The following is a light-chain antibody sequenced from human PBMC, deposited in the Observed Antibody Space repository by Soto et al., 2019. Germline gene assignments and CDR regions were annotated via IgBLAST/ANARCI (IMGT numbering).Light chain of an antibody. CDR3: NSYSSTSFYV. CDR2: QVT. V-gene: IGLV2-14*01. J-gene: IGLJ1*01. Sequence: QSVLAQPASVSGSPGQSITISCTGSGSDIATFNYVSWYQQYPGKAPKPLIYQVTSRASGVSHRFSGSKSGNTAALTISGLQPEDEAEYYCNSYSSTSFYVFGTGTKVTVL. CDR1: GSDIATFNY.